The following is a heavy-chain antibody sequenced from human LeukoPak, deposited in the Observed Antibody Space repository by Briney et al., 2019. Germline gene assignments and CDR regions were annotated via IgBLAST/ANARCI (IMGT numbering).Heavy chain of an antibody. V-gene: IGHV1-2*05. CDR3: ARGYYGMDL. CDR2: INPKTGDT. CDR1: GYTFIGQY. J-gene: IGHJ6*02. Sequence: ASVKVSCKASGYTFIGQYLYWARQTPGQGLEWMGGINPKTGDTDSAQNFQGRVTMTRDTSVSTVYMELSRLTSDDTVVYYCARGYYGMDLWGQGNTVTVSS.